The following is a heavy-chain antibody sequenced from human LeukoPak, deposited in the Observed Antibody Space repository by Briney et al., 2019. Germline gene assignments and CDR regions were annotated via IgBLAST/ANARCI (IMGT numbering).Heavy chain of an antibody. Sequence: GGSLRLSCAASGFTFSRYWMSWVRQAPGKGLEWVANIKPDGSEKYYVDSVKGRFTISRDNAKNSLYLQMNSLRAEDTAVYYCARGGGSYDYCGQGTRVTVSS. CDR1: GFTFSRYW. D-gene: IGHD3-10*01. J-gene: IGHJ4*02. CDR2: IKPDGSEK. V-gene: IGHV3-7*04. CDR3: ARGGGSYDY.